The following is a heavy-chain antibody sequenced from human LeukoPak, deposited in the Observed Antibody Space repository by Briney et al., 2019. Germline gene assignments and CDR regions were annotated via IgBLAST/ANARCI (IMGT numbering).Heavy chain of an antibody. V-gene: IGHV1-8*03. CDR1: GYTFTSYD. CDR2: MNPNSGNT. Sequence: ASVKVSCKASGYTFTSYDINWVRQATGQGLEWMGWMNPNSGNTGYAQKFQGRVTITRNTSISTAYMELSSLRSEDTAVYYCVRGGAGELRYFDWLSMRDYYYYYYMDVWGKGTTVTVSS. J-gene: IGHJ6*03. D-gene: IGHD3-9*01. CDR3: VRGGAGELRYFDWLSMRDYYYYYYMDV.